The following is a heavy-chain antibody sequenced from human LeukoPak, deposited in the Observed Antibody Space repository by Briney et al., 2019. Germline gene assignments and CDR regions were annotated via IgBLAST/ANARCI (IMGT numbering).Heavy chain of an antibody. V-gene: IGHV1-18*01. Sequence: ASVKVSCKASGYTFTSYGISWVRQAPGQGLEWMGWISAYNGNTNYAQKLQGRVTMTTNTSTSTAYMELRSLRSDDTAVYCCARAEYSSSSLAYWGQGTLVTVSS. D-gene: IGHD6-6*01. CDR3: ARAEYSSSSLAY. J-gene: IGHJ4*02. CDR2: ISAYNGNT. CDR1: GYTFTSYG.